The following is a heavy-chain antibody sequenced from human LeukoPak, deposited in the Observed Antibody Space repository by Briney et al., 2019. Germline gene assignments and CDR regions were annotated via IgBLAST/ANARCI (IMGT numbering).Heavy chain of an antibody. V-gene: IGHV1-2*06. CDR3: ARSRVLEPPLY. CDR2: INPNSGGT. CDR1: GYTFTGYY. Sequence: ASVKVSCKASGYTFTGYYMHWVRQAPGQGLEWMGRINPNSGGTNYAQKFQGRVTMTRDTSISTAYMELSRLRSEDTAVYYCARSRVLEPPLYWGQGTLVTVSS. D-gene: IGHD1-1*01. J-gene: IGHJ4*02.